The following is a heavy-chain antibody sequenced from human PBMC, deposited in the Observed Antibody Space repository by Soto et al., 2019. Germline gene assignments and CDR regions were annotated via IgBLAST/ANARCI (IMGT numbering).Heavy chain of an antibody. J-gene: IGHJ4*02. CDR3: AKATLRVVHPLVFDY. CDR2: ISGSGGAT. CDR1: RFTFSSYA. D-gene: IGHD3-3*01. Sequence: GGSLRLSCEASRFTFSSYAMTWVRQATGKGLEWISVISGSGGATYFADSLTGRFVISRDNSKNTLYLQMNSLRAEDTAIYYCAKATLRVVHPLVFDYWGQGSLVTVSS. V-gene: IGHV3-23*01.